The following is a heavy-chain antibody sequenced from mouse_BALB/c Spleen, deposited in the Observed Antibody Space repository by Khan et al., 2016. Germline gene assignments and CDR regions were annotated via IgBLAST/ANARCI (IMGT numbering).Heavy chain of an antibody. V-gene: IGHV1-87*01. CDR2: IYPGDGDT. Sequence: QVRLQQSGAELARPGASVRLSCKAAGYTFTTYWVQWVKQRPGQGLEWIGAIYPGDGDTTYTQKFKTKVTLTADKSSSTAYMQLGSLASEESAVYYCARNFPFDYWGQGTTLTVSS. CDR3: ARNFPFDY. J-gene: IGHJ2*01. CDR1: GYTFTTYW.